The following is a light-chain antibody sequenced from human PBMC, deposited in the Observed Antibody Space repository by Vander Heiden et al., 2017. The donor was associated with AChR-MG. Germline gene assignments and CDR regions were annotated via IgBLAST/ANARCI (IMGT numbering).Light chain of an antibody. Sequence: HSALTQPASVSASPGQSNTISSTGSSSDVSSYNHVSQYQQHQGKAPNLMIYDVSNRPSGVSNRFSGSKSSNTASLTSSGLQAEDEADYYCSSYTSSSTLVFGGGTKLTVL. CDR3: SSYTSSSTLV. J-gene: IGLJ2*01. CDR1: SSDVSSYNH. CDR2: DVS. V-gene: IGLV2-14*03.